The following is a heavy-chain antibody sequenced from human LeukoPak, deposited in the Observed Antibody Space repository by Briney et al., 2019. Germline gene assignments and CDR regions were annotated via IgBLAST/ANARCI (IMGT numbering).Heavy chain of an antibody. J-gene: IGHJ6*04. D-gene: IGHD3-9*01. CDR3: ARGRYYDILTGYYTCYYYYGMDV. CDR2: IYYSGST. CDR1: GGSISSYY. Sequence: SETLSLTCTVSGGSISSYYWSWIRQPPGKGLEWIGYIYYSGSTNYNPSLKSRVPISVDTSKNQFSLKLSSVTAADTAVYYCARGRYYDILTGYYTCYYYYGMDVWGEKTTVTVSS. V-gene: IGHV4-59*12.